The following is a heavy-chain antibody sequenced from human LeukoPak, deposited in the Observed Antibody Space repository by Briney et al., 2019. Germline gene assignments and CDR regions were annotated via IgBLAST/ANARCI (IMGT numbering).Heavy chain of an antibody. CDR3: ARLLPVQLELLSPHTQY. J-gene: IGHJ4*02. D-gene: IGHD1-1*01. Sequence: SETLSLTCTVSGYSISSGYYWSWIRQPPGKGLEWIGEINHSGSTNYNPSLKSRVTISVDTSKNQFSLKLSSVTAADTAVYYCARLLPVQLELLSPHTQYWGQGTLVTVSS. CDR1: GYSISSGYY. CDR2: INHSGST. V-gene: IGHV4-38-2*02.